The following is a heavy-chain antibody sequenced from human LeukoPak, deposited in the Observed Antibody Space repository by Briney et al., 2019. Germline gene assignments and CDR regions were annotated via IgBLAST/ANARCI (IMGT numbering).Heavy chain of an antibody. CDR3: ARCRRPYYYDSSGYRMGDAFDI. CDR1: GGSLSFYY. D-gene: IGHD3-22*01. Sequence: SETLSLTCGVSGGSLSFYYWSWIRQSPGKGLEWIAEISQNGDSNYNMSLKSRVTISVDTSKNQFSLKLSSVTAADTAVYYCARCRRPYYYDSSGYRMGDAFDIWGQGTMVTVSS. V-gene: IGHV4-34*01. J-gene: IGHJ3*02. CDR2: ISQNGDS.